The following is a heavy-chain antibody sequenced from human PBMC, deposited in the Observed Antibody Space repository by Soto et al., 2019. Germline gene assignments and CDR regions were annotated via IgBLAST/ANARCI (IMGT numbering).Heavy chain of an antibody. CDR2: IIPIFGTA. CDR3: ARETPSNSNEGDAFDI. V-gene: IGHV1-69*12. D-gene: IGHD1-1*01. CDR1: GGTFSSYA. Sequence: QVQLVQSGAEVKKPGSSVKVSCKASGGTFSSYAISWVRQAPGQGLEWMGGIIPIFGTANYAQKFQGRVTITADESTSTAYMELSSLISEDTAVYYCARETPSNSNEGDAFDIWGQGTMAPVSS. J-gene: IGHJ3*02.